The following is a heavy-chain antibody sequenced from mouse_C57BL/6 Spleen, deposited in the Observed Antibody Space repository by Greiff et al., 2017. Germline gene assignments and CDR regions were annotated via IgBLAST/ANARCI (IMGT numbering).Heavy chain of an antibody. CDR3: AREGGTGSYYFGY. CDR1: GYSITSGYY. V-gene: IGHV3-6*01. Sequence: EVQLQESGPGLVKPSQSLSLTCSVTGYSITSGYYWNWIRQFPGNKLEWMGYISYDGSNNYNPSLKNRISITRDTSKNQFFLKLNSVTTEDTATYYCAREGGTGSYYFGYWGQGTTLTVSS. CDR2: ISYDGSN. J-gene: IGHJ2*01. D-gene: IGHD4-1*01.